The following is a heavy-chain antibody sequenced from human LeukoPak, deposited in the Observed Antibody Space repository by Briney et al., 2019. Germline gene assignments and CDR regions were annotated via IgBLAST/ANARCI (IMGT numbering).Heavy chain of an antibody. CDR1: GFTFSTYA. CDR2: MSYDGRDK. D-gene: IGHD2-2*01. CDR3: ARDSKGSIDY. Sequence: PGGSLRLSCAASGFTFSTYAMHWVRQAPGKGLECVALMSYDGRDKNYADSVKGRFTISRDNSKSTLYLQMDSLRAEDTAVYYCARDSKGSIDYWGQGTLVTAAS. V-gene: IGHV3-30*04. J-gene: IGHJ4*02.